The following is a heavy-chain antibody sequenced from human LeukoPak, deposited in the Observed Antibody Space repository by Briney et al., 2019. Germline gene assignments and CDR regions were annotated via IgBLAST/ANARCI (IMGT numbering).Heavy chain of an antibody. Sequence: GASVKVSCKASGGTFSSYAISWVRQAPGQGLEWVGRIIPIAGIVNYAQKFQGRVTIIADKSTSTAYTELSSLRSEDTAVYYCHMGEDGYNGNYGMDVWGQGTTVTVSS. CDR1: GGTFSSYA. CDR2: IIPIAGIV. J-gene: IGHJ6*02. D-gene: IGHD5-24*01. CDR3: HMGEDGYNGNYGMDV. V-gene: IGHV1-69*04.